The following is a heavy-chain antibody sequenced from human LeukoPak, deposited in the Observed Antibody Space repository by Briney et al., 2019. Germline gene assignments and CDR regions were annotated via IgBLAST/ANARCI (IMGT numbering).Heavy chain of an antibody. Sequence: PGGSLRLSCVGSGFIFKNDWMHWVRQAPGKGLEWVAVIWYDGSNKYYADSVKGRFTISRDNSKNTLYLQMNSLRAEDTAVYYCARSIVGATKLDYWGQGTLVTVSS. CDR1: GFIFKNDW. D-gene: IGHD1-26*01. J-gene: IGHJ4*02. CDR3: ARSIVGATKLDY. V-gene: IGHV3-33*08. CDR2: IWYDGSNK.